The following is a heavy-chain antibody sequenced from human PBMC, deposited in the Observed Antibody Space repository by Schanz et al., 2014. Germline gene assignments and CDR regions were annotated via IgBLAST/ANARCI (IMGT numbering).Heavy chain of an antibody. CDR1: GFTLSNYA. V-gene: IGHV3-23*01. CDR2: LSEGGGGT. J-gene: IGHJ5*01. CDR3: AKQHIVRGVIYLNWFDS. D-gene: IGHD3-10*01. Sequence: EMQLLESGGGLAQPGGSLRLSCAASGFTLSNYAMSWVRQAPGKGLEWVSALSEGGGGTHYADSVRGRFTISSDSSKNTLYLQMSSLRADDTAVYYCAKQHIVRGVIYLNWFDSWGQGTLVTVSS.